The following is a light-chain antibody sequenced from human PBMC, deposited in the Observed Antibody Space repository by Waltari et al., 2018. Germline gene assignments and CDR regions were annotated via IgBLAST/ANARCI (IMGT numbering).Light chain of an antibody. CDR2: LPN. Sequence: QSVLTQPPSASGTPGQRVTISCSGSSTNIGRRYVYWYQQVPGTAPKLLIYLPNQRPSGVPNRVSGSKSGPSASLAISGLRHDDEADYYCTAWDDSLNAWVFGGGTQLTV. CDR1: STNIGRRY. J-gene: IGLJ3*02. V-gene: IGLV1-47*01. CDR3: TAWDDSLNAWV.